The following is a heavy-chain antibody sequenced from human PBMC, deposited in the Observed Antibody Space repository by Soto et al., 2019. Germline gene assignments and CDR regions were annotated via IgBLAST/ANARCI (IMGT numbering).Heavy chain of an antibody. CDR2: INTYNGMT. CDR3: AKSPRGEMATD. D-gene: IGHD5-12*01. CDR1: GYTFINYH. V-gene: IGHV1-18*01. J-gene: IGHJ4*02. Sequence: QVQLVQSGGEVKKPGASVTVSCKASGYTFINYHITWVRQAPGQGLEWMAWINTYNGMTDYAQKFQGRVTMTRDTSTHTAYMELRNLGSDETAVYFCAKSPRGEMATDWGQGTLVTVSS.